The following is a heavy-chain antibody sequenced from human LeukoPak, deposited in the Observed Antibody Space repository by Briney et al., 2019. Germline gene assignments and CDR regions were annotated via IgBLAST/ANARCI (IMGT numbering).Heavy chain of an antibody. CDR2: ISAYNGNT. CDR1: GYTFTSYG. CDR3: ARLVEIVATIRSFSWFDP. Sequence: GASVKVSCKASGYTFTSYGISWVRQAPGQGLEWMGWISAYNGNTNYAQKFQGRVTMTTDTSTSTAYMELRSLRSDDTAMYYCARLVEIVATIRSFSWFDPWGQGTLVTVSS. J-gene: IGHJ5*02. V-gene: IGHV1-18*01. D-gene: IGHD5-12*01.